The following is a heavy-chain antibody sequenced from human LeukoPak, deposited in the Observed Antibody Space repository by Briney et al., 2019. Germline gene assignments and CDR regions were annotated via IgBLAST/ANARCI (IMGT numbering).Heavy chain of an antibody. Sequence: GRSLRLSCAASGFTFSSYAMHWVRQAPGKGLEWVAVISYDGSNKYYADSVKGRFTISRDNSKNTLYLQMNSLRAEDTAVYYCVRRGAHDAFDIWGQGTMVTVSS. CDR2: ISYDGSNK. V-gene: IGHV3-30-3*01. CDR1: GFTFSSYA. J-gene: IGHJ3*02. CDR3: VRRGAHDAFDI. D-gene: IGHD3-10*01.